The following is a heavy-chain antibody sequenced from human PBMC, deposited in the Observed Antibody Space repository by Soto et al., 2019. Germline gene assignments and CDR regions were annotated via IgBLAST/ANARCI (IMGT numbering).Heavy chain of an antibody. CDR3: ASDDYGDYDLSE. CDR1: GFTFSSYG. Sequence: QVQLVESGGGVVQPGRSLRLSCAASGFTFSSYGMHLVRHAPGKGLEWVAVIWYDGSNKYYADSVKGRFTISRDNSKNTLYLQMNSLRAEDTAVYYCASDDYGDYDLSEWGQGTLVTVSS. V-gene: IGHV3-33*01. D-gene: IGHD4-17*01. J-gene: IGHJ4*02. CDR2: IWYDGSNK.